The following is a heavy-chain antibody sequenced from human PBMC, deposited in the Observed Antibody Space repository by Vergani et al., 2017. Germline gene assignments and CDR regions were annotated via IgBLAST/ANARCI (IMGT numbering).Heavy chain of an antibody. CDR1: GFSFSDYA. V-gene: IGHV3-23*01. CDR3: ANKGFCVTSSCYTTPMDTLQY. D-gene: IGHD2-2*01. Sequence: EVQLLESGGGLVQPGGSLRLSCAASGFSFSDYAMSWVRQAPGKGLEWVAAISGSGSTTYYADSVKGRFTVSRDNSKNTLFLQMNSLRAEDTAVYYCANKGFCVTSSCYTTPMDTLQYWGQGALVTVSS. CDR2: ISGSGSTT. J-gene: IGHJ4*02.